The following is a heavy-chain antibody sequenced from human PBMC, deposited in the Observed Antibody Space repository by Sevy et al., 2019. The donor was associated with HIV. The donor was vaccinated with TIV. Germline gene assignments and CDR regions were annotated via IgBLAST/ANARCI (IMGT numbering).Heavy chain of an antibody. J-gene: IGHJ6*02. CDR1: GYTFTSYG. Sequence: ASVKVSCKASGYTFTSYGISWVRQAPGQGLEWMGWISAYNGNTNYAQKLQGRVTMTTDTSTITASMELRSLRSDDTAVYYCATEYYYGSGSYYFQDNYYYGMDVWGQGTTVTVSS. D-gene: IGHD3-10*01. CDR3: ATEYYYGSGSYYFQDNYYYGMDV. V-gene: IGHV1-18*01. CDR2: ISAYNGNT.